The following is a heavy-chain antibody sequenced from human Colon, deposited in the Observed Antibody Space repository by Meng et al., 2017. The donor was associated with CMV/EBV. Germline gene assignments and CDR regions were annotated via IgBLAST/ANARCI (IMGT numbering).Heavy chain of an antibody. CDR3: ATDHLWGMPN. J-gene: IGHJ4*02. CDR2: IRFDGSQQ. D-gene: IGHD3-3*02. V-gene: IGHV3-30*02. CDR1: GFIFSHYS. Sequence: VQLVWSGGCVVQPGGSLSLSCVTSGFIFSHYSMQWVRQSPGKGLEWVAHIRFDGSQQFYVQSVKGRFTVSRHDPKNTLYLQMNDLRPEDTGVYYCATDHLWGMPNWGRGTLVTVSS.